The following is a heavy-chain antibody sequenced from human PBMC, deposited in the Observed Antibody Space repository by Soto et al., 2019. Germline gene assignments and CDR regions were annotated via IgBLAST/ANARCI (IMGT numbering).Heavy chain of an antibody. CDR1: GGSISSYY. D-gene: IGHD2-2*01. Sequence: PSETLSLTCTVSGGSISSYYWSWIRQPAGKGLEWIGRIYTSGSTNYNPSLKSRVTMSVDTSKNQFSLKLSSVTAADTAVHYCARACSSNSCYDVFDYWGQGTLVTVSS. J-gene: IGHJ4*02. V-gene: IGHV4-4*07. CDR2: IYTSGST. CDR3: ARACSSNSCYDVFDY.